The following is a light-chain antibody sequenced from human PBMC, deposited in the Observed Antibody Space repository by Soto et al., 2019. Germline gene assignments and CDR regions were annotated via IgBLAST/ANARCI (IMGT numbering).Light chain of an antibody. V-gene: IGKV3-20*01. CDR3: QQYVTSPLT. CDR2: GAS. Sequence: EIVLTQSPGTLSLSPGERATLSCRASQSVSSGYLAWYQQKPGQAPRLLIYGASSRATGIPDRFSGIGSGTDFTLTISGLEPEAFAVYYCQQYVTSPLTFGGGTKVEIK. CDR1: QSVSSGY. J-gene: IGKJ4*01.